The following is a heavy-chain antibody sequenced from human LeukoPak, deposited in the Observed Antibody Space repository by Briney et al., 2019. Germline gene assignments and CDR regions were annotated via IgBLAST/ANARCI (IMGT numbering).Heavy chain of an antibody. CDR1: GFAFSSQA. CDR3: AKDARRTSGWYFFDY. CDR2: ISDSGSIT. J-gene: IGHJ4*02. Sequence: AGGSLRLSCAASGFAFSSQAMGWVRQAPGKGLEWGSVISDSGSITYYADSVKGRFTISRHNSKNTLFLQMNSLRVEDTAVYYCAKDARRTSGWYFFDYWGQGTLVTVSS. D-gene: IGHD6-19*01. V-gene: IGHV3-23*01.